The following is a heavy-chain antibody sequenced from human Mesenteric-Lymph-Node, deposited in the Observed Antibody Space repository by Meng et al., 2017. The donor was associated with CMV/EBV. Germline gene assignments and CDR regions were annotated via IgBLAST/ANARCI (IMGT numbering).Heavy chain of an antibody. CDR2: ISYDGSNK. Sequence: FTFRPYGMHWVRQAPGKGLEWVAIISYDGSNKYYADSVKGRFTISRDNSKNTLYLQMNSLRAEDTAVYYCAKDQRAGEFVTIFGVADYWGQGTLVTVSS. J-gene: IGHJ4*02. CDR3: AKDQRAGEFVTIFGVADY. D-gene: IGHD3-3*01. CDR1: FTFRPYG. V-gene: IGHV3-30*18.